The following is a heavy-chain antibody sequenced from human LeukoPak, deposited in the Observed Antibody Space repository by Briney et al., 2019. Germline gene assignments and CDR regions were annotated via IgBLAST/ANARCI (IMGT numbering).Heavy chain of an antibody. CDR3: ARGYLKPGFDH. V-gene: IGHV6-1*01. J-gene: IGHJ5*02. Sequence: SQTLSLTCAISGDRVSSNSVAWNWIRQSPSRGLEWLGRTYYTSKWSSDYAVSVKSRITITPDTSKNQVSLQLASVSPEDTAVYYCARGYLKPGFDHWGQGSLVTVSS. D-gene: IGHD2-2*02. CDR1: GDRVSSNSVA. CDR2: TYYTSKWSS.